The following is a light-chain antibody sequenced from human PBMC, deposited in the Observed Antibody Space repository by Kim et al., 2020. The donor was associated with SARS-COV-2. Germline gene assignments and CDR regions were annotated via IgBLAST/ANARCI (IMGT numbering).Light chain of an antibody. Sequence: QPVLTQSPSASASLGASVKLTCTLSSGYTTYAIAWHQQQPGKGPRFLMRLTTDGSYIKGDGIPDRFSGSSSGAERHLTIASLHSEDEGDYYCQTWGGDFHWVFGGGTKVTVL. CDR1: SGYTTYA. J-gene: IGLJ3*02. CDR2: LTTDGSY. V-gene: IGLV4-69*01. CDR3: QTWGGDFHWV.